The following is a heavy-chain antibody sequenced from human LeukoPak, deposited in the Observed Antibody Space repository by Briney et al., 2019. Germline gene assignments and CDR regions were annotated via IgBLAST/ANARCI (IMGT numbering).Heavy chain of an antibody. CDR3: ARSCGGDCYDAFDI. D-gene: IGHD2-21*02. J-gene: IGHJ3*02. Sequence: GGSLRLSCAASGFAFSDYYMNWVRQAPGKGLEWVSYVSSSGTSKYYAASVEGRFTISRDNAKKSLYLQMNSLSAEDTAVYFCARSCGGDCYDAFDIWGQGTMLTVSS. V-gene: IGHV3-11*01. CDR2: VSSSGTSK. CDR1: GFAFSDYY.